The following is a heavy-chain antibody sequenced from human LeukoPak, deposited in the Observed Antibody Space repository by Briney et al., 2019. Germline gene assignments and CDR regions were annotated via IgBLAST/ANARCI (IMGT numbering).Heavy chain of an antibody. CDR1: GFTFSNYA. D-gene: IGHD6-19*01. J-gene: IGHJ4*02. CDR2: ISTSGGNT. CDR3: AKRVVVTGTQFFDY. Sequence: PGGSLRLSCAASGFTFSNYAMSWVRQAPGKGLEWVSTISTSGGNTYYADSVKGRFTISRDNSKNTLYLQMSSLGAADTAVYYCAKRVVVTGTQFFDYWGQGTLVTVSS. V-gene: IGHV3-23*01.